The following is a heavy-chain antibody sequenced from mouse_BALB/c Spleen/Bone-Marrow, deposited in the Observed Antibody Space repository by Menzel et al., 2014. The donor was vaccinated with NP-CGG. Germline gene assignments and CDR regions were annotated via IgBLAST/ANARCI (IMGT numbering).Heavy chain of an antibody. CDR2: IYPGNSDT. CDR3: ARGLRWCFDV. CDR1: GYSFTSYW. V-gene: IGHV1-5*01. Sequence: VQLQQSGTVLARPGASVKMFCKASGYSFTSYWMHWVKERPGQGLEWIGAIYPGNSDTSYNQKFKGKAKLTAVTSASTGYMKLSSLTNEDSAVHYCARGLRWCFDVWGAGTTVTISS. D-gene: IGHD1-1*01. J-gene: IGHJ1*01.